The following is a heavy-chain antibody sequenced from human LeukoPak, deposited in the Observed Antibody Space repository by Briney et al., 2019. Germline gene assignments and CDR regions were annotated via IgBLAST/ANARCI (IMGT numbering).Heavy chain of an antibody. CDR3: ATNLQGSGTSRA. CDR2: IDPNSGGT. CDR1: AYTFTGYY. Sequence: PGASVRVSCKASAYTFTGYYMNWVRQAPGQGLEWVGWIDPNSGGTNYAQKFQGRVTMTRGTSISTAYMELSRLTFEDTAVYYCATNLQGSGTSRAWGQGTLVTVSS. D-gene: IGHD3-10*01. J-gene: IGHJ4*02. V-gene: IGHV1-2*02.